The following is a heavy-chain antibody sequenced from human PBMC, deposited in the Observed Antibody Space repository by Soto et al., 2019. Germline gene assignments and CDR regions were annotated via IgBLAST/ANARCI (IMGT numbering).Heavy chain of an antibody. CDR2: IIPIFGTA. D-gene: IGHD2-21*01. J-gene: IGHJ5*02. Sequence: ASVKVSCKASGGTFSSYAISWVRQAPGQGLEWMGGIIPIFGTANYAQKFQGRVTITADESTSTAYMELSSLRSEDTAVYYCASGGVIRPFDPWGQGTLVTVSS. CDR3: ASGGVIRPFDP. V-gene: IGHV1-69*13. CDR1: GGTFSSYA.